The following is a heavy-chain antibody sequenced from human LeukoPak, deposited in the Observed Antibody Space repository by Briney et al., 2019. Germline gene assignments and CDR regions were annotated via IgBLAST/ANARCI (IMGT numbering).Heavy chain of an antibody. CDR3: AREGYSSGWNDY. Sequence: KPSETLSLTCTVSGGSISRHYWSWIRQPPGKGPEWIGYIYYSGTTNYNPSLNSRVTISVDMSKNQFSLKLRSVTAADTAVYYCAREGYSSGWNDYWGQGTLVTVSS. CDR2: IYYSGTT. CDR1: GGSISRHY. V-gene: IGHV4-59*11. D-gene: IGHD6-19*01. J-gene: IGHJ4*02.